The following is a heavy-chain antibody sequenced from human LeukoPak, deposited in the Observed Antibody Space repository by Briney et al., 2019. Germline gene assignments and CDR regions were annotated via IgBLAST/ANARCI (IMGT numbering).Heavy chain of an antibody. Sequence: SETLSLTCTVSGGSISSSSYYWGWIRQPPGKGLEWIGSIYHSGSTNYNPSLKSRVTISVDKSKNQFSLKLSSVTAADTAVYYCARSLAAPKDYWGQGTLVTVSS. D-gene: IGHD6-6*01. CDR1: GGSISSSSYY. J-gene: IGHJ4*02. CDR2: IYHSGST. CDR3: ARSLAAPKDY. V-gene: IGHV4-39*07.